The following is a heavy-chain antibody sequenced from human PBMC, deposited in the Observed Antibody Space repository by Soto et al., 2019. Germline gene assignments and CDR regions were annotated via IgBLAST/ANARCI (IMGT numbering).Heavy chain of an antibody. D-gene: IGHD7-27*01. CDR1: GGSISNHY. J-gene: IGHJ4*02. CDR3: TRANWYSEY. V-gene: IGHV4-59*11. CDR2: IYYNGNT. Sequence: SETLSLTCXVSGGSISNHYWSWIRQPPGKGLEWIGYIYYNGNTNYNPPLKSRVTMSVDTSKNQISLKLSSVTAADTAVYYCTRANWYSEYWGQGTLVTVSS.